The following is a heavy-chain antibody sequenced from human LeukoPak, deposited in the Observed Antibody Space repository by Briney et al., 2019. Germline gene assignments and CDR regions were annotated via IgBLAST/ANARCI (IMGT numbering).Heavy chain of an antibody. J-gene: IGHJ4*02. CDR2: I. CDR3: TTDLAAMVRAVDH. CDR1: GFTFSNAW. V-gene: IGHV3-15*01. D-gene: IGHD5-18*01. Sequence: GGSLRLSCAASGFTFSNAWMSWVRQAPGKGLEWVGRIDYTAPVNGRFTISRDDSKNTLYLQMNSLKTEDTAVYYCTTDLAAMVRAVDHWGQGTLVTVSS.